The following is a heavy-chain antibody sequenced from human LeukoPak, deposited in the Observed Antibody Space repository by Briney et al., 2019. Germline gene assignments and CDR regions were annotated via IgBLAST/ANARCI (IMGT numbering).Heavy chain of an antibody. D-gene: IGHD2-15*01. CDR2: IKKDGSEK. Sequence: GGSLRLSCAASGFTFSSYWMSWVRQAPGKGLEWVANIKKDGSEKYYVDSVKGRFTISRDNAKTSLYLQMNSLRAEDTAVYYCARDPSVVVVAAGIDYWGQGTLVTVSS. J-gene: IGHJ4*02. CDR1: GFTFSSYW. CDR3: ARDPSVVVVAAGIDY. V-gene: IGHV3-7*01.